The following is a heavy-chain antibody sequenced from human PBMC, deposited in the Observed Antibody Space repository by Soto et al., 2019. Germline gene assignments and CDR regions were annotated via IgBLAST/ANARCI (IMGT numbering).Heavy chain of an antibody. CDR2: INHSGST. Sequence: SETLSLTCAVYGGSFSGYYWSWIRQPPGKGLEWIGEINHSGSTNYNPSLKSRVTISVDTSKNQFSLKLSSVTAADTAVYYCARDIAVAGRGSWFDPWGQGTLVTVSS. CDR1: GGSFSGYY. V-gene: IGHV4-34*01. CDR3: ARDIAVAGRGSWFDP. D-gene: IGHD6-19*01. J-gene: IGHJ5*02.